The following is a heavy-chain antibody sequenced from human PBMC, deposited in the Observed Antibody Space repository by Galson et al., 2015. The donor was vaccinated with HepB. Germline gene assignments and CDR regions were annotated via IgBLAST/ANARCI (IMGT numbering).Heavy chain of an antibody. Sequence: TLSLTCAVSGGSISSGGYSWSWIRQPPGKGLEWIGYIYHSGSTYYNPSLKSRVTISVDRSKNQFSLKLSSVTAADTAVYYCARGRRLGIGGDFDYWGQGTLVTVSS. V-gene: IGHV4-30-2*01. J-gene: IGHJ4*02. CDR2: IYHSGST. CDR1: GGSISSGGYS. D-gene: IGHD7-27*01. CDR3: ARGRRLGIGGDFDY.